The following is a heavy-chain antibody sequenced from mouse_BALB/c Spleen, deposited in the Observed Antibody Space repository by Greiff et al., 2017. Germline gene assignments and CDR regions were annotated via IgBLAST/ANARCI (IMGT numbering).Heavy chain of an antibody. CDR1: GYSITSGYY. D-gene: IGHD2-4*01. CDR3: AREDYDYDGRGSYAMDY. CDR2: ISYDGSN. V-gene: IGHV3-6*02. Sequence: DVQLQESGPGLVKPSQSLSLTCSVTGYSITSGYYWNWIRQFPGNKLEWMGYISYDGSNNYNPSLKNRISITRDTSKNQFFLKLNSVTTEDTATYYCAREDYDYDGRGSYAMDYWGQGTSVTVSS. J-gene: IGHJ4*01.